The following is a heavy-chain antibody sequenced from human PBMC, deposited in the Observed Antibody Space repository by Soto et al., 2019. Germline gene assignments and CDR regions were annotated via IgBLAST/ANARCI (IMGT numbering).Heavy chain of an antibody. CDR1: GGSFSSYH. CDR2: IDEDGSA. Sequence: QVQLQQWGAGLLKPSETLSLTCVVSGGSFSSYHWAWIRQTPVKGLEWIGEIDEDGSARYNPSLQGRVTLSVDAPMNHLSLSLTSVTAAVTAFYYCARDRRASNVLPRWFDPWGQGTLVTVSS. J-gene: IGHJ5*02. V-gene: IGHV4-34*01. CDR3: ARDRRASNVLPRWFDP. D-gene: IGHD3-16*02.